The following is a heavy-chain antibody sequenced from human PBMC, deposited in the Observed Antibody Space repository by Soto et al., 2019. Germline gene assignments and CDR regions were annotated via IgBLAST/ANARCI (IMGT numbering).Heavy chain of an antibody. Sequence: GASVKVSCKASGYTFSSNYMNWVRQAPGQGLEWMGWINPNSGGTNYAQKFQGWVTMTRDTSISTAYMELSRLRSDDTAVYYCARAAALYSSSNWFDPWGQGTMVTVSS. CDR2: INPNSGGT. CDR3: ARAAALYSSSNWFDP. CDR1: GYTFSSNY. D-gene: IGHD6-19*01. V-gene: IGHV1-2*04. J-gene: IGHJ5*02.